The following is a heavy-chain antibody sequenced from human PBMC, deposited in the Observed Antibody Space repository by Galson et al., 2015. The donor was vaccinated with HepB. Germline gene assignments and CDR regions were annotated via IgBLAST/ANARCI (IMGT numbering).Heavy chain of an antibody. Sequence: SLRLSCAASGFTFDDYGMSWVRQAPGKGLEWVSGINWNGGSTGYADSVKGRFTISRDNAKNSLYLQMNSLRAEDTALYYCARDEALYGDYGGEAGYWGQGTLVTVSS. CDR3: ARDEALYGDYGGEAGY. D-gene: IGHD4-17*01. CDR2: INWNGGST. CDR1: GFTFDDYG. V-gene: IGHV3-20*04. J-gene: IGHJ4*02.